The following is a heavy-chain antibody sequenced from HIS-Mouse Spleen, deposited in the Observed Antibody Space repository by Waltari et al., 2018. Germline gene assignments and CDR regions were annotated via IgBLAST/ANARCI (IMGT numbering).Heavy chain of an antibody. Sequence: QLQLQESGPGLVKPSETLSLTCTVSGCSLSSSRYYSGLIRQPPGKGREWIGSIYYSGSTYSNPSLKSRVTISVDTSKNQFSLKLSSVTAADTAVYYCAREIPYSSSWYDWYFDLWGRGTLVTVSS. CDR3: AREIPYSSSWYDWYFDL. V-gene: IGHV4-39*07. CDR2: IYYSGST. D-gene: IGHD6-13*01. J-gene: IGHJ2*01. CDR1: GCSLSSSRYY.